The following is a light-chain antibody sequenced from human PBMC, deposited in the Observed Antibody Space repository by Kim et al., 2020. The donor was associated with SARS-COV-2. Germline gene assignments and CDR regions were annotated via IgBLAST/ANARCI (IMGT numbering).Light chain of an antibody. CDR2: GKN. J-gene: IGLJ2*01. Sequence: SSELTQDPAVSVALGQTVRITCKGESLRSYYATWYQQKTGHAPIVVIYGKNNRPSGIPDRFTGSSSGDTASLPITGTQAGDEADYYCNSRGSNDNVLFGG. CDR3: NSRGSNDNVL. CDR1: SLRSYY. V-gene: IGLV3-19*01.